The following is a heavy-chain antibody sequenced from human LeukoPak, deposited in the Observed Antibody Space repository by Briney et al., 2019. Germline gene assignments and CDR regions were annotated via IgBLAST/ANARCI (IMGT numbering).Heavy chain of an antibody. CDR1: GYTFTSYG. J-gene: IGHJ4*02. V-gene: IGHV1-69*13. CDR3: ASLPNYDSLPGTGTN. D-gene: IGHD3-22*01. CDR2: IIPIFGTA. Sequence: ASVKVSCKASGYTFTSYGISWVRQAPGQGLEWMGGIIPIFGTANYAQKFQGRVTITADESTSTAYMELSSLRSEDTAVYYCASLPNYDSLPGTGTNWGQGTLVTVSS.